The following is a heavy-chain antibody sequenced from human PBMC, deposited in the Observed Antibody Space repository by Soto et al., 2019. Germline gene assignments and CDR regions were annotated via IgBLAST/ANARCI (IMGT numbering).Heavy chain of an antibody. D-gene: IGHD3-10*01. V-gene: IGHV3-23*01. Sequence: PGGSLRLSCASSGFTFSSYAMSWVRQAPGKGLEWVSAISGSGGRTYYADSVKGRFTMSRDNYKNTLYLQMNSLRAEDTAVYYCAKDLWFGEPNWAFDIWGQRTMVTVSS. CDR1: GFTFSSYA. CDR2: ISGSGGRT. J-gene: IGHJ3*02. CDR3: AKDLWFGEPNWAFDI.